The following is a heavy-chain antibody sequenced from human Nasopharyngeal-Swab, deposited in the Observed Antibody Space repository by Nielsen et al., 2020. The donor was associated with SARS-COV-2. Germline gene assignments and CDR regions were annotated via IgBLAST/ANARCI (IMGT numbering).Heavy chain of an antibody. CDR3: TRDSRDCDADVCYWGGADY. D-gene: IGHD2-15*01. V-gene: IGHV3-53*01. CDR1: GFSVCTNY. Sequence: GESLRLSCAASGFSVCTNYMSWVRQAPGKGLECVSVIYYDGTTYYADSVKGRFTISRDNSRNTLYLQMTSLRVEDTALYYCTRDSRDCDADVCYWGGADYWGQGTLVTVSS. CDR2: IYYDGTT. J-gene: IGHJ4*02.